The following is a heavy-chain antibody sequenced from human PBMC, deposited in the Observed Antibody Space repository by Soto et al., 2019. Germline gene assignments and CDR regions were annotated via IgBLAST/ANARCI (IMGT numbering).Heavy chain of an antibody. D-gene: IGHD1-1*01. CDR3: ARRYGYSFDY. J-gene: IGHJ4*02. V-gene: IGHV4-59*08. CDR2: IYYSGST. Sequence: QVQLQESGPGLVKPSETLSLTCTVSGGSISSYYWSWIRQPPGKGLEWIGYIYYSGSTNYNPSPKSRVTRPVDTSKNQFSLKLSSVTAADTAVYYCARRYGYSFDYWGQGTLVTVSS. CDR1: GGSISSYY.